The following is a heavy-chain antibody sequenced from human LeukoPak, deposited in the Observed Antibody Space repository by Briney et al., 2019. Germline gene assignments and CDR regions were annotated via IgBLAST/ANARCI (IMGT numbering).Heavy chain of an antibody. CDR1: GFTFSRYS. CDR2: ISSSSSFI. V-gene: IGHV3-21*04. D-gene: IGHD4-17*01. Sequence: PGGSLRLSCAASGFTFSRYSMNWVRQAPGKGLEWVSSISSSSSFIYYADSVKGRFTISRDNSKNTLYLQMNSLRAEDTAVYYCARTPYGDYVDYWGQGTLVTVSS. CDR3: ARTPYGDYVDY. J-gene: IGHJ4*02.